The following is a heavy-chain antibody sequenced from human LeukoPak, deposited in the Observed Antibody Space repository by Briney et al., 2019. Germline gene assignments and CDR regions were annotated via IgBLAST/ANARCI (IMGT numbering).Heavy chain of an antibody. CDR3: ARQPYFDAFDI. Sequence: ASVKVSCKASGYTFTGYYMHWVRQAPGQGLEWMGWINPNSGGTDYAQKFQGRVTMTRDTSISTAYMALSRLRSDDTAVYYCARQPYFDAFDIWGQGTMVTVSS. CDR2: INPNSGGT. V-gene: IGHV1-2*02. D-gene: IGHD2-21*01. CDR1: GYTFTGYY. J-gene: IGHJ3*02.